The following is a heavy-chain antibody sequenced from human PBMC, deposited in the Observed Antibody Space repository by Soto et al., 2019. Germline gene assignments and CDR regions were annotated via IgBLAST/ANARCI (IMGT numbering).Heavy chain of an antibody. D-gene: IGHD3-10*01. CDR2: ISGSGDTT. CDR3: AKVGGGITMAFY. CDR1: GFTFSSYV. J-gene: IGHJ4*02. Sequence: GGSLRLSCAASGFTFSSYVMSWVRQAPGKGLEWVSAISGSGDTTYYADSVKGRFTISRDNSKNTLYLQMNSLRAEDTAVYYCAKVGGGITMAFYWGQGTLVTVSS. V-gene: IGHV3-23*01.